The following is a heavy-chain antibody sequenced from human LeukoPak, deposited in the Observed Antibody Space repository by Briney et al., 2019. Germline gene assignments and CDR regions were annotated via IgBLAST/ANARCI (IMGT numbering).Heavy chain of an antibody. D-gene: IGHD3-22*01. V-gene: IGHV3-48*04. Sequence: GGSLRLSCAASGFTFSNYWMHWVRQAPGKGLEWVSYISSSGNTIYYADSVKGRFTISRDNAKNSLYLQMNSPRAEDTAVYYCARGGPLPNYYDSSGSYYFDYWGQGTLVTVSS. CDR2: ISSSGNTI. CDR1: GFTFSNYW. J-gene: IGHJ4*02. CDR3: ARGGPLPNYYDSSGSYYFDY.